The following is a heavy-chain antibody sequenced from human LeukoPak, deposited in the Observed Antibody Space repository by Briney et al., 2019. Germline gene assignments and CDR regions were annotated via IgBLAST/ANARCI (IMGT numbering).Heavy chain of an antibody. J-gene: IGHJ5*02. V-gene: IGHV1-2*06. CDR3: AREGGAYCSSTSCSFEKYNWFDP. CDR2: INPNSGGT. CDR1: GYTFTGYY. D-gene: IGHD2-2*01. Sequence: ASVKVSCKASGYTFTGYYMHWVRQAPGQGLEWMGRINPNSGGTNYAQKFQGRVTMTRDMSISTAYMELSRLRSDDTAVYYCAREGGAYCSSTSCSFEKYNWFDPWGQGTLVTVSS.